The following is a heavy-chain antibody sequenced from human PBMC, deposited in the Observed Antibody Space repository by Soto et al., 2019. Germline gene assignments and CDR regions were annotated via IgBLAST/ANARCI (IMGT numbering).Heavy chain of an antibody. CDR3: ARGKLSDYVWGSYRYHFDY. V-gene: IGHV4-61*01. D-gene: IGHD3-16*02. J-gene: IGHJ4*02. CDR1: GGSVSSGSYY. Sequence: SETLSLTCTVSGGSVSSGSYYWSWIRQPPGKGLEWIGYIYYSGSTNYNPSLKSRVTISVDTSKNQFSLKLSSVTAADTAVYYCARGKLSDYVWGSYRYHFDYWGQGTVVTVSS. CDR2: IYYSGST.